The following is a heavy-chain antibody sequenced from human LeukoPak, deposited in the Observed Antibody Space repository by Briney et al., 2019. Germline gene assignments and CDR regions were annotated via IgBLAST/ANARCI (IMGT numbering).Heavy chain of an antibody. CDR3: AKDRLLSTYYDILTGFDY. D-gene: IGHD3-9*01. J-gene: IGHJ4*02. V-gene: IGHV3-23*01. CDR1: GFTFSSYA. CDR2: ISGSGGST. Sequence: GGSLRLSCAAPGFTFSSYAMSWVRPAPGKGLEWGSAISGSGGSTYYADSVKGRFTISRDNSKNTLYLQMNSLRAEDTAVYYCAKDRLLSTYYDILTGFDYWGQGTLVTVSS.